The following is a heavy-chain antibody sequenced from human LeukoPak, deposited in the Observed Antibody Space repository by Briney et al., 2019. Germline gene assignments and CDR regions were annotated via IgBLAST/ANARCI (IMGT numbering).Heavy chain of an antibody. D-gene: IGHD6-6*01. CDR2: ISYDGSNK. V-gene: IGHV3-30*01. CDR3: ARDDGPSSSDGGFDY. Sequence: GRSLRLSCAASGFTFRSYAMHWVRQAPGKGLEWGAVISYDGSNKYYADSVKARFTISRDNSKNTLYLQMNSLRAEDTAVYSRARDDGPSSSDGGFDYWGQGNLVTVSS. J-gene: IGHJ4*02. CDR1: GFTFRSYA.